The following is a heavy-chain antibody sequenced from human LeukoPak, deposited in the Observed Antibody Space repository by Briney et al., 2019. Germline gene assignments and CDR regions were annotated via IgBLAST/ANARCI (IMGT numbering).Heavy chain of an antibody. V-gene: IGHV3-30*03. CDR2: ISYDGSNK. CDR1: GFTFSSYG. J-gene: IGHJ6*02. CDR3: ARDTNREQDI. D-gene: IGHD3-3*01. Sequence: PGGSLRLSFAASGFTFSSYGMHWVRQAPGKGLEWVAVISYDGSNKYYADSVKGRFTISRDNSKNTVYLQMGSLSTEDTAVYYCARDTNREQDIWGQGTTVTVSS.